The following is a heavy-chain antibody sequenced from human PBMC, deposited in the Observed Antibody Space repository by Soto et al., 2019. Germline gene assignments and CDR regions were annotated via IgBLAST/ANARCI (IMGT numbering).Heavy chain of an antibody. Sequence: QVQLVESGGGVVQPGTSLRLSCAASGFTFSSNGMHWVRQAPGKGLEWVAVIWYDGSNKYYADSVKGRFTISRDNSKNTLYLQMNSLRAEDTAVYYCAKWGWGKNTDYWGLGTLVTVSS. CDR2: IWYDGSNK. CDR1: GFTFSSNG. CDR3: AKWGWGKNTDY. J-gene: IGHJ4*02. D-gene: IGHD3-16*01. V-gene: IGHV3-33*06.